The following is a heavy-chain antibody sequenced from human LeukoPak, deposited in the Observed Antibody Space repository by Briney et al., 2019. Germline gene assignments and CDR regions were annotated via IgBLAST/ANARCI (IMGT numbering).Heavy chain of an antibody. D-gene: IGHD6-6*01. CDR2: IYYSGST. J-gene: IGHJ4*02. Sequence: SETLSLTCTVSGGSISSYYWSWIRQPPGKGLEWIGYIYYSGSTNYNPSLKSRVTISVDTSKNQFSLKLSSVTAADTAVYYCARGLIAARLSYWGQGTPVTVSS. CDR3: ARGLIAARLSY. CDR1: GGSISSYY. V-gene: IGHV4-59*01.